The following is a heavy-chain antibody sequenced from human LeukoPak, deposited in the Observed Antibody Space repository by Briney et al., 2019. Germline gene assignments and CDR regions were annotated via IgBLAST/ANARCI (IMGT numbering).Heavy chain of an antibody. V-gene: IGHV1-46*01. CDR2: ISPSGGST. CDR3: ARDLGGSGLNWFDP. CDR1: GYTFTGNY. Sequence: ASVKVSCKAFGYTFTGNYVHWVRQAPGQGPEWMGVISPSGGSTTYAQKFQGRVTLTRDMSTSTDYLELSSLRSEDMAVYYCARDLGGSGLNWFDPWGQGTLVTVSS. J-gene: IGHJ5*02. D-gene: IGHD3-10*01.